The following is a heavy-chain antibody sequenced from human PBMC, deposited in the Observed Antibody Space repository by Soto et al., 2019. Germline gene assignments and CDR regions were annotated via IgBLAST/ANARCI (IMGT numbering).Heavy chain of an antibody. CDR1: GGSISSGDYY. CDR3: ARADFTGYSSGWYLDY. J-gene: IGHJ4*02. V-gene: IGHV4-30-4*01. Sequence: SETLSLTCTVSGGSISSGDYYWSWIRQPPGKGLEWIGYIYYSGSTYYNPSLKSRVTISVDTSKNQFSLKLSSVTAADTAVYYCARADFTGYSSGWYLDYWGQGTLVTVSS. CDR2: IYYSGST. D-gene: IGHD6-19*01.